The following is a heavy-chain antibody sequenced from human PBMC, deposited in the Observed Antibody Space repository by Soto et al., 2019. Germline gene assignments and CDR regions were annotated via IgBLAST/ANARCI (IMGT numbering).Heavy chain of an antibody. CDR2: ISGSGCST. V-gene: IGHV3-23*01. D-gene: IGHD3-22*01. J-gene: IGHJ4*02. Sequence: EVQLLESGGGLVQPGGSLRLSCAASGFTFSSYAMSWVRQAPGKGLEWVSAISGSGCSTYYADSVKGRFTISRDNSKNTLYLQMNSLRAEDTAVYYCAKDPQDYYDSSEGYWGQGTLVTVSS. CDR3: AKDPQDYYDSSEGY. CDR1: GFTFSSYA.